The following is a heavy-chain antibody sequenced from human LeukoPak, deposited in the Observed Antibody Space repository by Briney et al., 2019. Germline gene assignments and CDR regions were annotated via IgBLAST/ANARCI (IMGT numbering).Heavy chain of an antibody. Sequence: PSETLSLTCNVSGGSISGYSWSWIRQPAGKGREWMGRIFSSGRNNYIPSLKSRLMVAVDPSKNQFSLRLSSVTAADTAVYYCAREAGVYDAGGHPPTPYYFDLWGQGTLVTVSS. CDR2: IFSSGRN. V-gene: IGHV4-4*07. D-gene: IGHD3-16*01. CDR1: GGSISGYS. J-gene: IGHJ4*02. CDR3: AREAGVYDAGGHPPTPYYFDL.